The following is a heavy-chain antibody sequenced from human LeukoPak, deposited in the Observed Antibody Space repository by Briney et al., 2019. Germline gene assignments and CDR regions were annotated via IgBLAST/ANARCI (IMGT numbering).Heavy chain of an antibody. CDR2: IYPGDSDT. CDR1: GYSFTNYW. D-gene: IGHD6-13*01. V-gene: IGHV5-51*01. CDR3: ATLRRSSSWYVSY. J-gene: IGHJ4*02. Sequence: GESLKISCKGSGYSFTNYWIAWVRQMPGKGLEWMGTIYPGDSDTRYSPSFQGQVTISTDKSTSTAYVQWKSLKAPDTAVYYCATLRRSSSWYVSYWGQGTLVTVSS.